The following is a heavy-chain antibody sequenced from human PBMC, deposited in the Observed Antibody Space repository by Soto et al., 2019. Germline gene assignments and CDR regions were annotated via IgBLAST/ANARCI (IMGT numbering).Heavy chain of an antibody. V-gene: IGHV1-3*04. CDR3: ARDVWGAAAGNDY. J-gene: IGHJ4*02. D-gene: IGHD6-13*01. CDR2: IDTGNGDT. CDR1: GYSFTTYA. Sequence: QVQLVQSGAEVKKPGASVKVSCKTSGYSFTTYAIHWVRQAPGQRLEWMGWIDTGNGDTKYSQKFQGRVTITRDTSASTTYMELSSLRSEDTAVYYCARDVWGAAAGNDYWGQGTLVTVSS.